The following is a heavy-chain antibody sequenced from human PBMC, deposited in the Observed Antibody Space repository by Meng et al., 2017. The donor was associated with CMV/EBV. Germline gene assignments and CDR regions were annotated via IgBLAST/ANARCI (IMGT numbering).Heavy chain of an antibody. CDR2: ISGSGGST. D-gene: IGHD2-2*01. CDR1: GFTFSSYA. V-gene: IGHV3-23*01. J-gene: IGHJ4*02. Sequence: GGSLRLSCAASGFTFSSYAMSWVRQAPGKGLDWVSAISGSGGSTYYADSVKGRFTISRDNSKNTLYLQMNSLRAEDTAVYYCAKPIVVVPAAIESGFDYWGQGT. CDR3: AKPIVVVPAAIESGFDY.